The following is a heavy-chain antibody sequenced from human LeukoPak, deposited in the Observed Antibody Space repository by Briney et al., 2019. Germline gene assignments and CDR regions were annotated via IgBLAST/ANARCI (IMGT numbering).Heavy chain of an antibody. CDR1: GFTFSSCS. V-gene: IGHV3-21*01. J-gene: IGHJ4*02. Sequence: GGSLRLSCAASGFTFSSCSMNWVRQAPGKGLEWVSSISSSSSYIYYADSVKGRFTISRDNAKNSLYLQMNSLRAEDTAVYYCARGGSVVFDYWGQGTLVTVSS. CDR3: ARGGSVVFDY. CDR2: ISSSSSYI. D-gene: IGHD3-10*01.